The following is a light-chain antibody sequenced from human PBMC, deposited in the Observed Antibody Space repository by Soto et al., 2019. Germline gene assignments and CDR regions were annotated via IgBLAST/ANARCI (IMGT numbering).Light chain of an antibody. CDR2: GNT. V-gene: IGLV1-40*01. CDR1: SSNIGAGYD. J-gene: IGLJ3*02. Sequence: QSVLTQPPSVSGAPGQTVTIPCTGSSSNIGAGYDVHWYQQLPGTVPKLLIYGNTNRPSGVPDRFSGSKSGTSASLAITGLQAEDEGDFYCQSYDSILSGSVFGGGTKVTVL. CDR3: QSYDSILSGSV.